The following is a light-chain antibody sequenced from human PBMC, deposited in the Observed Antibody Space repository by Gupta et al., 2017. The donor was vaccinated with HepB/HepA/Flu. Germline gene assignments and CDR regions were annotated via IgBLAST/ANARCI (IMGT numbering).Light chain of an antibody. CDR3: QQDYNTPYT. J-gene: IGKJ2*01. Sequence: DIVMIQSPDSLAVSLGARATINCKSSQSVLYSSNNKNYLAWYQQKPGQPPKLLIYWASARESGVPDRFSGSGSGTDFTLTISSLQAEDVAVYYCQQDYNTPYTFGQGTKLEI. V-gene: IGKV4-1*01. CDR1: QSVLYSSNNKNY. CDR2: WAS.